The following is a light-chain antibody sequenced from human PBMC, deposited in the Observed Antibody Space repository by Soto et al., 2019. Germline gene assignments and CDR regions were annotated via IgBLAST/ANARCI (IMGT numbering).Light chain of an antibody. V-gene: IGLV2-23*01. J-gene: IGLJ3*02. Sequence: QSALTQPASVSGSPGQSITISCTGTSSDVGSYNLVSWYQQHPGKAPKLMIYEDSKRPSGVSNRFFGSKSGNTASLTISGLQAEDEADHFCCSYARGSPLVFGGGTKVTVL. CDR3: CSYARGSPLV. CDR1: SSDVGSYNL. CDR2: EDS.